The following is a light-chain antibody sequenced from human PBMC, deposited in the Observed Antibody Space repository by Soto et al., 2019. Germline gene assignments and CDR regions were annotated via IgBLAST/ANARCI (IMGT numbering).Light chain of an antibody. Sequence: TKSPGTLSLSPGERATLSCRASQSVSNNYLAWYQQKPGQAPRLPIYGASNRATGIPDRFSGSGSGTDFTLTISRLEPEDFAVYYCQQYGSSGTFGQGTKVDIK. V-gene: IGKV3-20*01. CDR1: QSVSNNY. CDR2: GAS. CDR3: QQYGSSGT. J-gene: IGKJ1*01.